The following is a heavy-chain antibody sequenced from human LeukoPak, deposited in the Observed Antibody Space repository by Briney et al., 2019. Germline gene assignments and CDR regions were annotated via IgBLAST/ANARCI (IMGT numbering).Heavy chain of an antibody. D-gene: IGHD5-12*01. V-gene: IGHV1-2*02. Sequence: ASVKVSCKASGYSFTGYYIHWVRQAPGQGLEWMGWTNPNSGVTKYEQKFQGRVTMTRDTSTSTAYMVLSSLRSDDTAVYYCARGAVGYSGYDNWFDPWGQGTLVTVSS. CDR2: TNPNSGVT. CDR3: ARGAVGYSGYDNWFDP. CDR1: GYSFTGYY. J-gene: IGHJ5*02.